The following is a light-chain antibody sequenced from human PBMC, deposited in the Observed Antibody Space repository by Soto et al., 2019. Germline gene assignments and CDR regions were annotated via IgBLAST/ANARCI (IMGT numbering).Light chain of an antibody. Sequence: QSALTQPPSASGSPGQSVTISCTGTSRDVGSYNYVSWYQQHPGKASKLMIYEVYKRPSGVPDRFSGSKSGNTASLTVSGLQAEDEADYYCSSYAGTNRVFGTGTKVTVL. CDR2: EVY. CDR3: SSYAGTNRV. V-gene: IGLV2-8*01. J-gene: IGLJ1*01. CDR1: SRDVGSYNY.